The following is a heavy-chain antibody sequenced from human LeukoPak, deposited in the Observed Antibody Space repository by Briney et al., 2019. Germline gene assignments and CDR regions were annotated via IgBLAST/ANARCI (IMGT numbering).Heavy chain of an antibody. CDR2: ISGSGGST. CDR3: AKVGGSLFFDY. J-gene: IGHJ4*02. V-gene: IGHV3-23*01. D-gene: IGHD1-26*01. CDR1: GFTFSSYG. Sequence: GGTLRLSCAASGFTFSSYGMHWVRQAPGKGLEWVSGISGSGGSTYYADSVKGRFSISRDNSQNTLYLQMNSLRAEDTVVYYCAKVGGSLFFDYWGQGTLVTVSS.